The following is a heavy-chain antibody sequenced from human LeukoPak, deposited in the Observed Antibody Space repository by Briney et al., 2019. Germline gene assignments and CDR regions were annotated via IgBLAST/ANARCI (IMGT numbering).Heavy chain of an antibody. CDR2: IYSGGST. D-gene: IGHD2-15*01. CDR3: AKEVSPGIVVVVAARAFDI. V-gene: IGHV3-53*01. J-gene: IGHJ3*02. CDR1: GFTVSSNY. Sequence: GGSLRLSCAASGFTVSSNYMSWVRQAPGKGLEWVSVIYSGGSTYYADSAKGRFTISRDNSKNTLYLQMNSLRAEDTAVYYCAKEVSPGIVVVVAARAFDIWGQGTMVTVSS.